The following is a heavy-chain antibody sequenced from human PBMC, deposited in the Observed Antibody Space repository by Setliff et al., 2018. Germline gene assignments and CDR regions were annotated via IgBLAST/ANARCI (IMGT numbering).Heavy chain of an antibody. V-gene: IGHV4-4*07. J-gene: IGHJ6*03. CDR3: ARDRRDYIGAGSSEIDYYYYYYMDV. Sequence: PSETLSLTCTVSGGSISGYYWSWIRQPAGKGLEWIGHIQTSGTTNYNPSLKSRVTISVDTSKNQISLNLSSGTAADTAVYYCARDRRDYIGAGSSEIDYYYYYYMDVWGKGTAVTVSS. CDR2: IQTSGTT. CDR1: GGSISGYY. D-gene: IGHD3-10*01.